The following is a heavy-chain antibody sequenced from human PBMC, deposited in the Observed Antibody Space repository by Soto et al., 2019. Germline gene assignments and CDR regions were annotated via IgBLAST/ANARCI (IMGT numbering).Heavy chain of an antibody. J-gene: IGHJ2*01. Sequence: EEQLLESGGGLIQPGGALRIACAGSGFTFSRYGMNWVRQAPGKGPEWVSSISFYGGGTCYGDSVKGRLTISRDNSKHSLFLQMNRLRVAATDVYYCVKVDRILARRYFDLWGRGTLVTVSS. CDR2: ISFYGGGT. CDR3: VKVDRILARRYFDL. V-gene: IGHV3-23*01. CDR1: GFTFSRYG. D-gene: IGHD2-15*01.